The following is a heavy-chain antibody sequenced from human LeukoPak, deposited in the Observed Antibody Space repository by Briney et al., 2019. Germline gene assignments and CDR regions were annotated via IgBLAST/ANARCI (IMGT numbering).Heavy chain of an antibody. D-gene: IGHD1-26*01. CDR1: GGSITSYH. CDR3: ARGGSGTYYHY. CDR2: IYYSGST. V-gene: IGHV4-59*01. Sequence: SETLSLTCTVSGGSITSYHYSWIRQPPGKGLDWIGYIYYSGSTNYNPSLKSRVTISVDTSKNQFSLKLSSVTAADTAVYYCARGGSGTYYHYWGQGTLVTVSS. J-gene: IGHJ4*02.